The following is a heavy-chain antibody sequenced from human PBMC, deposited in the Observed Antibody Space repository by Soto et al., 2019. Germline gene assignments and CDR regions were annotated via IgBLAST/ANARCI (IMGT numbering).Heavy chain of an antibody. CDR2: INPSGGST. V-gene: IGHV1-46*01. Sequence: VKLTCEASGDTNTSNYMHWVQQEKGQGLEWMGIINPSGGSTSYAQKFQGRVTMTRDTSTSTVYMELSSLRSEDTAVYYCARETYDSSGIPLDYWGQGTLVTVSS. CDR3: ARETYDSSGIPLDY. CDR1: GDTNTSNY. J-gene: IGHJ4*02. D-gene: IGHD3-22*01.